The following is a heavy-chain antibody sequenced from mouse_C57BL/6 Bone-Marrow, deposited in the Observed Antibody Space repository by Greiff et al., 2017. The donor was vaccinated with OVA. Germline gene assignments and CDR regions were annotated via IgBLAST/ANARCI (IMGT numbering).Heavy chain of an antibody. CDR1: GFTFSDYG. J-gene: IGHJ3*01. D-gene: IGHD2-3*01. Sequence: EVQLVESGGGLVKPGGSLKLSCAASGFTFSDYGMHWVRQAPETGLEWVAYISSGSSTIYYADTVKGRFTISRDNAKNTLFLQMTSLRSEDTAMYYCARGDGYYSAWFAYWGQGTLVTVSA. V-gene: IGHV5-17*01. CDR3: ARGDGYYSAWFAY. CDR2: ISSGSSTI.